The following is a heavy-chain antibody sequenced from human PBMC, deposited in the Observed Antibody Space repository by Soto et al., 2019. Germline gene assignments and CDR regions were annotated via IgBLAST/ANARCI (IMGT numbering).Heavy chain of an antibody. CDR3: AREDRDRETGLVPAAIDGMVV. CDR1: EATISRYS. V-gene: IGHV1-69*08. CDR2: VIPIFGIP. D-gene: IGHD2-2*01. J-gene: IGHJ6*01. Sequence: QVQLVQSGAEVKKPGSPVKVSCKASEATISRYSITWVRQAPGHGLEWIGRVIPIFGIPTYAQKFQGRVTITADESTSTAFMELSSLRSDDTAVYYCAREDRDRETGLVPAAIDGMVVW.